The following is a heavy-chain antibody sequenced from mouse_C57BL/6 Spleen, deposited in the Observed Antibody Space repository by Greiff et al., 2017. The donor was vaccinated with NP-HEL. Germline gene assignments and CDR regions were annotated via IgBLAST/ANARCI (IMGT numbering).Heavy chain of an antibody. Sequence: QVQLQQPGAELVRPGSSVKLSCKASGYTFTSYWMHWVKQRPIQGLEWIGNIDPSDSETHYNQKFKDKATLTVDKSSSTAYMQLSSLTSEDSAVYYCARGGGYDGAWFAYWGQGTLVTVSA. CDR1: GYTFTSYW. J-gene: IGHJ3*01. V-gene: IGHV1-52*01. D-gene: IGHD2-2*01. CDR2: IDPSDSET. CDR3: ARGGGYDGAWFAY.